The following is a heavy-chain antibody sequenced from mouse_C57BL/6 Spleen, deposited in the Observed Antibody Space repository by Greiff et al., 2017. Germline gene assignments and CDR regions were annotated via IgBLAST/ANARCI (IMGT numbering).Heavy chain of an antibody. CDR2: INPSSGYT. J-gene: IGHJ1*03. Sequence: VQLQQSGAELAKPGASVKLSCKASGYTFTSYWMHWVKQRPGQGLEWIGYINPSSGYTKYNQKFTDKATLTADKSSSTAYMQLSSLTYEDSAVYYCASPLITTVVAHWYFDVWGTGTTVTVSS. V-gene: IGHV1-7*01. D-gene: IGHD1-1*01. CDR1: GYTFTSYW. CDR3: ASPLITTVVAHWYFDV.